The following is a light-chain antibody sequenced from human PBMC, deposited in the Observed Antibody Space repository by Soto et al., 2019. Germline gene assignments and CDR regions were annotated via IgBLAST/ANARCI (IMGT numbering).Light chain of an antibody. J-gene: IGKJ2*01. Sequence: DIQMTQSPATLSASVGDRVTITCRASQRVDRWLAWYQQKPGQAPKLLISDASTLESGVPSRFSGSGSVTEFTLTITSLQPDAFATYYCQQYKDYTYTFGQGTRVESK. CDR3: QQYKDYTYT. CDR1: QRVDRW. CDR2: DAS. V-gene: IGKV1-5*01.